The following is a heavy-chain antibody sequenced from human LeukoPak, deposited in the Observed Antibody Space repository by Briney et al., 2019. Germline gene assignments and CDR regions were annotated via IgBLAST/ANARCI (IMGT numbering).Heavy chain of an antibody. J-gene: IGHJ4*02. Sequence: GGSLGLSCAASGFTFSSYWMSWVRQAPGKGLEWVANIKQDGSEKHYVDSVKGRFTISRDNAKNSLYLQMNSLRAEDTAVYYCAVPRGGGDRPADYWGQGTLVTVSS. CDR2: IKQDGSEK. V-gene: IGHV3-7*01. D-gene: IGHD2-21*02. CDR3: AVPRGGGDRPADY. CDR1: GFTFSSYW.